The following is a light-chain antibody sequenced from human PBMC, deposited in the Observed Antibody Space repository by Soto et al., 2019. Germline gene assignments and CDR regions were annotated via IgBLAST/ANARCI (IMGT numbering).Light chain of an antibody. CDR1: SSDVGGYNY. J-gene: IGLJ2*01. Sequence: QSALTQPASVSGSPGQSVTISCTGTSSDVGGYNYVSWYQQHPGKAPKFMIYDVSNRPSGVSTRFSGSKSGNTASLTISGLQAEDEADYYCSSYTTGSTPVVFGGGTKRTVL. CDR2: DVS. V-gene: IGLV2-14*01. CDR3: SSYTTGSTPVV.